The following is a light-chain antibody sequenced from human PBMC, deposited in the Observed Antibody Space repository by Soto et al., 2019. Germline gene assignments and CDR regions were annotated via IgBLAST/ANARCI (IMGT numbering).Light chain of an antibody. Sequence: QSVLTHPASLSGSPGQSIAISCTGTSSDIGAYDYVSWFQQHPGKAPKLRISEVTTRPSGVSNRFPRSKSGNTAYLTISRLQVEHEAEYVCLSLTTPSAQVFGTGSKGTVL. CDR2: EVT. CDR1: SSDIGAYDY. J-gene: IGLJ1*01. CDR3: LSLTTPSAQV. V-gene: IGLV2-14*01.